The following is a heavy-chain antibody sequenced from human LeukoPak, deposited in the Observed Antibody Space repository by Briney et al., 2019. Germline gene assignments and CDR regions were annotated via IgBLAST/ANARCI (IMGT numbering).Heavy chain of an antibody. Sequence: GGSLRLSCAASGFTFSGYWVTWVRQAPGKGLEWVSGITSTGSNAYYADSVKGRFTISRDNSKNTLYLQMHSLRAEDTAVYYCAKVGGATYISRGWFDSWGQGTLVTVSS. V-gene: IGHV3-23*01. D-gene: IGHD3-16*01. CDR2: ITSTGSNA. J-gene: IGHJ5*01. CDR3: AKVGGATYISRGWFDS. CDR1: GFTFSGYW.